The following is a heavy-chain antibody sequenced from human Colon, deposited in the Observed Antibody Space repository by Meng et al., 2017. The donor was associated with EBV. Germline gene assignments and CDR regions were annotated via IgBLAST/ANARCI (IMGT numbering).Heavy chain of an antibody. CDR1: GGSISSGYYY. CDR2: IYYSGST. J-gene: IGHJ2*01. D-gene: IGHD5-18*01. V-gene: IGHV4-30-4*01. Sequence: VQLEVSGPGLGKPSQTLCLTCTVSGGSISSGYYYWSWSRQPPGKGQELIGHIYYSGSTSYNPTLKSRVTRSVDTSNNQFSLKLSSVTAADTAVYYCARVGWRQWSFDLWGRGTLVTVSS. CDR3: ARVGWRQWSFDL.